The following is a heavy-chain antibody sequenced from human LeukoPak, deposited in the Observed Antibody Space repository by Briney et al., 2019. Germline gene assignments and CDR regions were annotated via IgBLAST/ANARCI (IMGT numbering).Heavy chain of an antibody. D-gene: IGHD3-22*01. CDR3: AVYYYDNSGYLPFDY. CDR1: GYSFTTYW. Sequence: GESLKISCKGSGYSFTTYWIAWLRQMPGKGLEWMGIIYPGDFNTRYSPSFQGQVIISADKSISTAYLQWSSLKASDTAMYYCAVYYYDNSGYLPFDYWGQGTLVTVSS. CDR2: IYPGDFNT. J-gene: IGHJ4*02. V-gene: IGHV5-51*01.